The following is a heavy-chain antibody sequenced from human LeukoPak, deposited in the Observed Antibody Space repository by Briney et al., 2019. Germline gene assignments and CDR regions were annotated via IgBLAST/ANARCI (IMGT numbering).Heavy chain of an antibody. J-gene: IGHJ4*02. CDR3: ARDGTSTDDY. CDR2: ISGYNDNT. D-gene: IGHD1-7*01. Sequence: GASVKVSCKASGYTFTGFGINWVRQAPGQGLEWMGWISGYNDNTHYAKKFQGRVTLTTDTPTNTAYMELRSLRSDDTAVYYCARDGTSTDDYWGQGTLVTVSS. V-gene: IGHV1-18*01. CDR1: GYTFTGFG.